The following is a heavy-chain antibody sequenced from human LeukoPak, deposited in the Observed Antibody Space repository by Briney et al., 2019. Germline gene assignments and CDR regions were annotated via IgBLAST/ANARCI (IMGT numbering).Heavy chain of an antibody. D-gene: IGHD6-6*01. CDR2: IYYSGST. CDR1: GGSISSGGYY. V-gene: IGHV4-31*03. Sequence: PSETLSLTCTVSGGSISSGGYYWSWIRQHPGKGLEWIGYIYYSGSTYYNPSLKSRVTISVDTSKNQFSLKLSSVTAADTAVYYCARDRYSSSDYYYYMDVWGKGTTVTVSS. CDR3: ARDRYSSSDYYYYMDV. J-gene: IGHJ6*03.